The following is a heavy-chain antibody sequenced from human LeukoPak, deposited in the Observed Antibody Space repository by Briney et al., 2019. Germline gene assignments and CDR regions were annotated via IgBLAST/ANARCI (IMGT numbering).Heavy chain of an antibody. CDR3: ARAGGYGLIDY. Sequence: SETLSLTCTVSGGSISSYYWSWIRQPPGRGLEWIGSIYHSGTTYSGSTYYNPSLKSRVTISLDTSKNQFSLKVGSMTAADTAVYYCARAGGYGLIDYWGQGTMVTVSS. D-gene: IGHD5-18*01. V-gene: IGHV4-59*12. CDR1: GGSISSYY. J-gene: IGHJ4*02. CDR2: IYHSGTTYSGST.